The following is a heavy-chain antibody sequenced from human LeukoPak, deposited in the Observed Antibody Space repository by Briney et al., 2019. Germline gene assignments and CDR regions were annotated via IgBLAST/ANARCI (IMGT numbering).Heavy chain of an antibody. Sequence: SETLSLTCAVYGGSFSGYYWSWIRQPPGKGLEWIGEINHSGSTNYNPSLKSRVTISVDTSKNQFSLKLSSVTAADTAVYYCARRHYYGSGSTAIHTWFDPWGQGTLVTVSS. CDR1: GGSFSGYY. CDR3: ARRHYYGSGSTAIHTWFDP. CDR2: INHSGST. V-gene: IGHV4-34*01. D-gene: IGHD3-10*01. J-gene: IGHJ5*02.